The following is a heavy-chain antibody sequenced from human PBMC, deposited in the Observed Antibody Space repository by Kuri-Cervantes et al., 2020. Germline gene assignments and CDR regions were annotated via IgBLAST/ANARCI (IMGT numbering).Heavy chain of an antibody. V-gene: IGHV4-34*01. Sequence: GSLRLSCAVYGGSFSGYYWSWIRQPPGKGLEWIGNIYYSERTNYNPSLQSRVTISVDTSKNQFSLKLSSVTAADTAVYYCARVRSSGWRGLFWFDPWGQGTLVTVSS. D-gene: IGHD6-19*01. CDR3: ARVRSSGWRGLFWFDP. CDR1: GGSFSGYY. J-gene: IGHJ5*02. CDR2: IYYSERT.